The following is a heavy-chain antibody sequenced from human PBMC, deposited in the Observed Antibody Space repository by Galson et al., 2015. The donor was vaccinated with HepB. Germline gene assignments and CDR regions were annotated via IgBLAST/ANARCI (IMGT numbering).Heavy chain of an antibody. D-gene: IGHD4-17*01. V-gene: IGHV3-7*03. J-gene: IGHJ4*02. CDR2: IKQDGSEK. Sequence: SLRLSCAASGFTFSTYWMSWVRQAPGKGLEWVANIKQDGSEKYYVDSVKGRFTISRDNAKNSLYLQMNSLRADDTAVYYCARVVTTQSPLDYRGQGTLVTVSS. CDR1: GFTFSTYW. CDR3: ARVVTTQSPLDY.